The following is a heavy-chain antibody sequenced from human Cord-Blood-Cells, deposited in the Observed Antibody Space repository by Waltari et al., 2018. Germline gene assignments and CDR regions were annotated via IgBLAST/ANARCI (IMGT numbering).Heavy chain of an antibody. CDR2: INPNSGGT. V-gene: IGHV1-2*04. CDR3: ARGRIAAAGTWYFDL. D-gene: IGHD6-13*01. CDR1: GTTFTATY. Sequence: QVQLVQSGAEVKKPGASVQVSCTASGTTFTATYMHRVPQALGQGLEWMGWINPNSGGTNYAQKFQGWVTMTRDTSISTAYMELSRLRSDDTAVYYCARGRIAAAGTWYFDLWGRGTLVTVSS. J-gene: IGHJ2*01.